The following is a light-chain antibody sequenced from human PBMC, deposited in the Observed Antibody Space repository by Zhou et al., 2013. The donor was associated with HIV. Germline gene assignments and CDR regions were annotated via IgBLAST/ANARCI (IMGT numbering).Light chain of an antibody. J-gene: IGKJ5*01. CDR2: GAS. Sequence: EIVMTQSPATLSVSPGEGATLSCRASQSVGSNLVWYQQKPGQAPRLLIFGASSRAIGIPDRFSGSGSGTDFTLSLSRLEPEDFAVYYCQQYGSSPITLGQGTRX. CDR3: QQYGSSPIT. CDR1: QSVGSN. V-gene: IGKV3-20*01.